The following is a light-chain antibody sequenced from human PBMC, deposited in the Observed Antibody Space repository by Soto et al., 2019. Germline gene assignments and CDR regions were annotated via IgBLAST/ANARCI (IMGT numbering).Light chain of an antibody. CDR1: SSNIGSNS. V-gene: IGLV1-44*01. CDR2: SSI. Sequence: QSILTQPPSVSGTPGQSVTISCSGSSSNIGSNSVHWYQQLPGAAPKLLIYSSIQRPSGVPDRFSGSKSGTSASLAISGLRSDDEAVYYCAGWDDSLNAALFGGGTKVTVL. J-gene: IGLJ2*01. CDR3: AGWDDSLNAAL.